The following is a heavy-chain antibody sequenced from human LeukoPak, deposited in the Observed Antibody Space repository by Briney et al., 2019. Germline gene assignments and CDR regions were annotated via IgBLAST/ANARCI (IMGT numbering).Heavy chain of an antibody. J-gene: IGHJ4*02. V-gene: IGHV3-23*01. Sequence: PGGSLRLPCAASGFTFSSYAMSWVRQAPGKGLDWVSAISGSGGSTYYADSVKGRFTTSRDNSKNTLYLQMNSLRAEDTAVYYCAKEVQLWPRYWGQGTLVTVSS. D-gene: IGHD5-18*01. CDR2: ISGSGGST. CDR3: AKEVQLWPRY. CDR1: GFTFSSYA.